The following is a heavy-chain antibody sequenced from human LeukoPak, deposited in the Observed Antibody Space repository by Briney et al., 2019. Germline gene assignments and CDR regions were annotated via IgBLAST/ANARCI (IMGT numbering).Heavy chain of an antibody. CDR3: AKFFRPRVSSGWYGCYDY. CDR1: GFTFSSYA. Sequence: GGSLRLSCAASGFTFSSYAMSWVRQAPGKGLEWVSAISGSGGSTYYADSVKGRFTISRDNSKNTLYLQMNSLRAEDTAVYYCAKFFRPRVSSGWYGCYDYWGQGTLVTVSS. D-gene: IGHD6-19*01. V-gene: IGHV3-23*01. J-gene: IGHJ4*02. CDR2: ISGSGGST.